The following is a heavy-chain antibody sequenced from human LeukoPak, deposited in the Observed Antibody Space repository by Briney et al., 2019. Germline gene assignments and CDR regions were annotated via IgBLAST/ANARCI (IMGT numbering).Heavy chain of an antibody. D-gene: IGHD4-11*01. CDR3: ARDLTEWSNYRFDY. J-gene: IGHJ4*02. CDR2: ISSSSTYI. V-gene: IGHV3-21*01. CDR1: GFAFSPYA. Sequence: GGSLRLSCAASGFAFSPYAMNWVRQAPGKGLEWVSSISSSSTYISYADSVKGRFTISRDNAKNSLYLQMNSLRAEDTAVYYCARDLTEWSNYRFDYWGQGTLVTVSS.